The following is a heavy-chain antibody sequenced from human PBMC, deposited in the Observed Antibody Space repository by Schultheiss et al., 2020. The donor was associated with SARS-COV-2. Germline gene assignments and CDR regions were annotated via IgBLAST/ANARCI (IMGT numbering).Heavy chain of an antibody. V-gene: IGHV3-23*01. CDR3: ATFSGPYSSYYYMDV. J-gene: IGHJ6*03. CDR2: ISGSGGST. Sequence: GESLKISCAASGFTFSSYAMSWVRQAPGKGLEWVSAISGSGGSTYYADSVKGRFTISRDNSKNTLYLQMNFLRAEDTAVYYCATFSGPYSSYYYMDVWGKGTTVTVSS. CDR1: GFTFSSYA. D-gene: IGHD2/OR15-2a*01.